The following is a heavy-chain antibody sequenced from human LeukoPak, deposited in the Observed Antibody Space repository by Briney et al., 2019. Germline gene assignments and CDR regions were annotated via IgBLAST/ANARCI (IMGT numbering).Heavy chain of an antibody. J-gene: IGHJ4*02. CDR3: ARTYSSSWLDY. D-gene: IGHD6-13*01. V-gene: IGHV4-38-2*01. Sequence: SETLSLTCAVSGYSISSGYYWGWIRQPPGKGLEWIGSIYHSGNTYYNPSLKSRVTISVDTSKNQFSLKLSSVTAADTAVYYCARTYSSSWLDYWGQGTLVTVSS. CDR1: GYSISSGYY. CDR2: IYHSGNT.